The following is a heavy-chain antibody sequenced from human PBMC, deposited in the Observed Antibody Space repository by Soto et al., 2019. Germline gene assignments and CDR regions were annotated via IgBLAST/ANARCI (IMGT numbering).Heavy chain of an antibody. D-gene: IGHD6-19*01. CDR2: IKRNRDGATT. CDR3: TTIMGVAGRGNWFDP. Sequence: EVQLVESGGALVKPGGSLRLSCAASGFTFTNAWMNWVRQAPGKGLEWVGRIKRNRDGATTDYAAPVKGRFTISRDDSKNMLYLQMNSLKTEDTAVYYCTTIMGVAGRGNWFDPWGQGTLVTVSS. CDR1: GFTFTNAW. V-gene: IGHV3-15*07. J-gene: IGHJ5*02.